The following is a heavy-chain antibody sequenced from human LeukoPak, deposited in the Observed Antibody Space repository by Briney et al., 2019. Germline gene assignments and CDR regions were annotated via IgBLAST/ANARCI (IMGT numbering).Heavy chain of an antibody. V-gene: IGHV3-7*01. D-gene: IGHD6-19*01. J-gene: IGHJ4*02. CDR1: GFTFSSYE. CDR3: ARGRSSSFG. Sequence: GGSLSLSCVASGFTFSSYEMTWVRQAPGKGLEWVANIKLEGSEKNYVDVVKGRFTISRDNAKNSLYLQMNSLRVEDTAVYSCARGRSSSFGWGQGTLVTVSS. CDR2: IKLEGSEK.